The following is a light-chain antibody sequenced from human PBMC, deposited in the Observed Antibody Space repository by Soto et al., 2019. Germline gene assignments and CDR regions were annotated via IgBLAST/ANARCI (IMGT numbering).Light chain of an antibody. CDR3: QQYGSSGT. V-gene: IGKV3-20*01. CDR2: GTS. J-gene: IGKJ1*01. CDR1: QSLSNFF. Sequence: EIALTQSPGILSLSPGEGATLSCRASQSLSNFFLAWYQQKPGQAPRLLIYGTSIRATGIPDRFSGSGSGTDFTLTISRLEPEDFAVYYCQQYGSSGTFGQGTKVDIK.